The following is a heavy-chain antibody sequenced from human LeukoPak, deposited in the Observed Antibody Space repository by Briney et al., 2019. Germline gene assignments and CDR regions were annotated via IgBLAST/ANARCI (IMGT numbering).Heavy chain of an antibody. V-gene: IGHV3-48*04. CDR2: ISSGSNTI. J-gene: IGHJ3*02. CDR3: ARDGAYSGSYRAAFDI. CDR1: GFTFITYS. D-gene: IGHD1-26*01. Sequence: GGSLRLSCAASGFTFITYSMNWVRQAPGKGLEWVSYISSGSNTIYYADSVKGRFTVSRDNAKNSLYLQMNSLRAEDTAVYYCARDGAYSGSYRAAFDIWGQGTMVTVSS.